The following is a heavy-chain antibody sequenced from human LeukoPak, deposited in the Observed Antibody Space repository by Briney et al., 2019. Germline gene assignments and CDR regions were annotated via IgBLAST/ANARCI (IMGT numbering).Heavy chain of an antibody. CDR3: ARGPEKSLRYYFHY. V-gene: IGHV3-30*03. CDR1: GFTFSSYG. J-gene: IGHJ4*02. Sequence: GGSLRLSCAASGFTFSSYGMHWVRQAPGKGLEWVAVISYDGSNKYYADSVKGRFTISRDNSKNTLYLQMNSLRAEDTAVYYCARGPEKSLRYYFHYWGQGTLVTVSS. CDR2: ISYDGSNK.